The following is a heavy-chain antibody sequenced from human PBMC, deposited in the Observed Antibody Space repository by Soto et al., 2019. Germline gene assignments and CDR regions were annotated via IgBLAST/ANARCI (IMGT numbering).Heavy chain of an antibody. CDR2: ISGSGGST. D-gene: IGHD2-21*01. CDR1: GFTFSSYA. J-gene: IGHJ4*02. Sequence: EVQLLESGGGLVQPGGSLRLSCAASGFTFSSYAMSWVRQAPGKGLEWVSAISGSGGSTYYADAVKGRFTISRDNSKNTLYLPMNSLRAEDTAVYYCAKADLIVVGFHFDYWGQGTLVTVSS. V-gene: IGHV3-23*01. CDR3: AKADLIVVGFHFDY.